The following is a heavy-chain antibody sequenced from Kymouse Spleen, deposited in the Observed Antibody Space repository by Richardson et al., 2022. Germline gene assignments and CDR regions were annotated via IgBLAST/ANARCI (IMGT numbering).Heavy chain of an antibody. J-gene: IGHJ5*02. CDR1: GFTFSSYW. CDR2: IKQDGSEK. Sequence: EVQLVESGGGLVQPGGSLRLSCAASGFTFSSYWMSWVRQAPGKGLEWVANIKQDGSEKYYVDSVKGRFTISRDNAKNSLYLQMNSLRAEDTAVYYCAREGYYYGSGSYYPNWFDPWGQGTLVTVSS. CDR3: AREGYYYGSGSYYPNWFDP. V-gene: IGHV3-7*01. D-gene: IGHD3-10*01.